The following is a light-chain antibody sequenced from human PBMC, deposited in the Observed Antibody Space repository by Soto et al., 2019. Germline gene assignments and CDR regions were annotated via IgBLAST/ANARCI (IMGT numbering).Light chain of an antibody. V-gene: IGKV1-5*03. CDR3: HQRQSWPRT. CDR2: EAY. CDR1: QSIRYW. J-gene: IGKJ1*01. Sequence: IQMTQSPSTLSAFVGDRATITCRASQSIRYWLAWFQQKAGKAPKLLIYEAYRLESGVPSRIRGSGSGTDFTLTISSLEPEDFAVYYCHQRQSWPRTVGPGTKVEIK.